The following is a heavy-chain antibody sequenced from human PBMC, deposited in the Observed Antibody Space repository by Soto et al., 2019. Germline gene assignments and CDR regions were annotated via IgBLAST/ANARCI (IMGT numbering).Heavy chain of an antibody. CDR1: GGSISSYY. CDR2: IYYSGST. CDR3: ARYRGGSGWPYYFDY. D-gene: IGHD6-19*01. V-gene: IGHV4-59*08. J-gene: IGHJ4*02. Sequence: SQTLSLTCTVSGGSISSYYWSWIRQPPGKGLEWIGYIYYSGSTNYNPSLKSRVTISVDTSKNQFSLKLSSVTAADTAVYYCARYRGGSGWPYYFDYWGQGTLVTVSS.